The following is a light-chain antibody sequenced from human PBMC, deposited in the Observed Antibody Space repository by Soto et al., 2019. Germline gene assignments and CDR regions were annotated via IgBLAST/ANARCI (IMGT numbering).Light chain of an antibody. CDR1: SSDVGGYNY. V-gene: IGLV2-8*01. Sequence: QSALTQPPSASGSPGQSVTISWTGTSSDVGGYNYVSWFQQHPGKAPKLIIHEVNQRPSGVPDRFSGPKSGNTASLTVSGLQAEDEGTYYCSSYGGYNNVVFGTGTKVTVL. CDR2: EVN. J-gene: IGLJ1*01. CDR3: SSYGGYNNVV.